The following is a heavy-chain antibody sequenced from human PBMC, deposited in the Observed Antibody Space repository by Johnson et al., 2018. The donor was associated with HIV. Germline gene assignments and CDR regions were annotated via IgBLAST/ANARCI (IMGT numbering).Heavy chain of an antibody. CDR2: ISGSGGST. Sequence: VQLVESGGGLVQPGGSLRLSCAASGFTFSSYAMSWVRQAPGKGLEWVSAISGSGGSTYYADSVTGRFTISRDNSKNTLYLQMGSLRADDMAVYYCERRTVSERGDAFDIWGQGTMVTVSS. CDR3: ERRTVSERGDAFDI. D-gene: IGHD4-11*01. J-gene: IGHJ3*02. V-gene: IGHV3-23*04. CDR1: GFTFSSYA.